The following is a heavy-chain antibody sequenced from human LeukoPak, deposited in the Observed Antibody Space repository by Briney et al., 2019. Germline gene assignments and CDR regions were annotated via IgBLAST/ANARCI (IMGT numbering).Heavy chain of an antibody. D-gene: IGHD2-15*01. CDR1: GIPFTNF. CDR2: LSSSGSTN. J-gene: IGHJ6*02. V-gene: IGHV3-48*03. Sequence: AGGSLRLSCAASGIPFTNFWVRQAPGKGLEWVSYLSSSGSTNYYADSVKGRFTISRDNAKNSLYLQMNSLGVEDTAVYYCARNWVPSCYSYYYGMDVWGQGTTVTVSS. CDR3: ARNWVPSCYSYYYGMDV.